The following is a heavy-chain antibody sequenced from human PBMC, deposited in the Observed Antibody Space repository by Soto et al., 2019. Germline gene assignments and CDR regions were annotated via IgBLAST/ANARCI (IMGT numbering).Heavy chain of an antibody. J-gene: IGHJ5*02. CDR3: ARDFFDSSDYTTNWFDP. CDR2: IYYAGTT. CDR1: GGSFSPNY. Sequence: SETLSLTCTVSGGSFSPNYWAWIRQPPGKGLEWIGCIYYAGTTNYNPSLKSRVTITFDTSKNQFSLKLTSVTAADAAVYYCARDFFDSSDYTTNWFDPWGQGTLVTVSS. V-gene: IGHV4-59*08. D-gene: IGHD3-22*01.